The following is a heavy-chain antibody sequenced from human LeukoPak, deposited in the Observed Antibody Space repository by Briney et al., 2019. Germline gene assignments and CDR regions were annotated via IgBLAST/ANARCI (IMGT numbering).Heavy chain of an antibody. V-gene: IGHV7-4-1*02. CDR1: GYTFTSYA. J-gene: IGHJ4*02. Sequence: GASVKVSCKASGYTFTSYAMNWVRQAPGQGLEWMGWINTNTGNPTYAQGFTGRFVFSLDTSVSTAYLQISSLKAEDTAVYYCARTLIWFGGHLRTDFDYWGQGTLVTVSS. CDR3: ARTLIWFGGHLRTDFDY. D-gene: IGHD3-10*01. CDR2: INTNTGNP.